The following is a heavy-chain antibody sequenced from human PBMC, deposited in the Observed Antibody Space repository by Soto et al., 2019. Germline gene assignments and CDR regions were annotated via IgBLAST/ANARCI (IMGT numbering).Heavy chain of an antibody. CDR1: GGTFSSYA. D-gene: IGHD4-17*01. CDR3: ASGDYGDPRTFDY. V-gene: IGHV1-69*13. CDR2: IIPIFDTA. J-gene: IGHJ4*02. Sequence: SVKVSCKASGGTFSSYAISWVRQAPGQGLEWMGGIIPIFDTANYAQKFQGRVTITADESTSTAYMELSSLRSEDTAVYYCASGDYGDPRTFDYWGQGTLVTVSS.